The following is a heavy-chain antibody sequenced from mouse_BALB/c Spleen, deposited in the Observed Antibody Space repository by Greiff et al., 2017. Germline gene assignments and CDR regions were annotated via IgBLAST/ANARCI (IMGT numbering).Heavy chain of an antibody. Sequence: VKLMESGAELVRPGSSVKISCKASGYAFSSYWMNWVKQRPGQGLEWIGQIYPGDGDTNYNGKFKGKATLTADKSSSTAYMQLSSLTSEDSAVYFCARPYYYGSSPWFAYWGQGTLVTVSA. J-gene: IGHJ3*01. CDR3: ARPYYYGSSPWFAY. V-gene: IGHV1-80*01. CDR2: IYPGDGDT. CDR1: GYAFSSYW. D-gene: IGHD1-1*01.